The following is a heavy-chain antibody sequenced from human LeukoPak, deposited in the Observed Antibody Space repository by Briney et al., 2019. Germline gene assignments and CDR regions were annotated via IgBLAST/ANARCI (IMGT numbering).Heavy chain of an antibody. Sequence: ASVKVSCKASGHTFVSYGISWVRQAPGQGLEWVGWITTYNGNTNYAQKLQGRVTMITDTSTSTAYMDLRGLRSDDTAVYYCARGYDYGDYVGDFDYWGQGTLVTVSS. J-gene: IGHJ4*02. CDR2: ITTYNGNT. V-gene: IGHV1-18*01. CDR1: GHTFVSYG. CDR3: ARGYDYGDYVGDFDY. D-gene: IGHD4-17*01.